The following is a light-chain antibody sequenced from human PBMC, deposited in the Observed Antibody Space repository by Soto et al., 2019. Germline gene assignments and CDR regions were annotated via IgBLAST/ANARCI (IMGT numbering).Light chain of an antibody. V-gene: IGKV1-39*01. Sequence: DLPMTQSPSSLSASVGDRVTITCRASQSISSYLNWYQQKPGKAPKLLIYAASTLQSGVPSRFSGSGSGTDFTLTISSLQPEDFATFYCQQSYNTPFTFGPGTKVDIE. CDR2: AAS. CDR3: QQSYNTPFT. CDR1: QSISSY. J-gene: IGKJ3*01.